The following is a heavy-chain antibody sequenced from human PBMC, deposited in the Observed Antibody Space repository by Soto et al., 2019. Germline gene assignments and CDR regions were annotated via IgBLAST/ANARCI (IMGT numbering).Heavy chain of an antibody. Sequence: SQTLSLTCAISGDSVSSNSAAWNWIRQSPSRGLEWLGRTYYRSKWYNDYAVSVKSRITINPDTSKNQFSLQLNSVTPEDTAVYYCARDQGGLWFGELLSLDPGQDYGMDVWGQGTRVTVSS. CDR3: ARDQGGLWFGELLSLDPGQDYGMDV. CDR2: TYYRSKWYN. V-gene: IGHV6-1*01. D-gene: IGHD3-10*01. J-gene: IGHJ6*02. CDR1: GDSVSSNSAA.